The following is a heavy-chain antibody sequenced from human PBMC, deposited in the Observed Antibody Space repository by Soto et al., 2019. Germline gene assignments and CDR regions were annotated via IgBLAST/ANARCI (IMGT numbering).Heavy chain of an antibody. D-gene: IGHD2-2*01. Sequence: QVQLVESGGGVVQPGRSLRLSCAASGFTFSSYGMHWVRQAPDKGLEWVAVIWYDGSNKYYADSVKGRFTISRDNSKNTLYLQMNSLRAEDTAVYYCARGGYCSSTSCYPVPVYAFDIWGQGTMVTVSS. V-gene: IGHV3-33*01. CDR3: ARGGYCSSTSCYPVPVYAFDI. CDR1: GFTFSSYG. CDR2: IWYDGSNK. J-gene: IGHJ3*02.